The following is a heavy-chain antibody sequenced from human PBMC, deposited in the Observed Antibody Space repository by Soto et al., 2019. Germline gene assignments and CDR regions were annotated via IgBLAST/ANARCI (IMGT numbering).Heavy chain of an antibody. CDR1: GFTFSSNA. Sequence: HPGGSLRLSCAASGFTFSSNAMSWVRQAPGKGLEWISRISGSGENTYYADSVKGRFTVSRDNSKNSLYLQMNSLRAEDTAVYYCATYYYDRAKFDYWGQGTLVTVSS. D-gene: IGHD3-22*01. CDR2: ISGSGENT. V-gene: IGHV3-23*01. J-gene: IGHJ4*02. CDR3: ATYYYDRAKFDY.